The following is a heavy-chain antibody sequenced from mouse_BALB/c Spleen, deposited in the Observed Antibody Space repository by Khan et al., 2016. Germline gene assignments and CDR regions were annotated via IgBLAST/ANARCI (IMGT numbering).Heavy chain of an antibody. J-gene: IGHJ3*01. V-gene: IGHV9-3*02. D-gene: IGHD1-1*01. CDR1: GYTFTNYG. CDR3: ARDYCSSNWFAY. CDR2: INTNTGEP. Sequence: QIQLVQSGPELKKPGETVKISCKASGYTFTNYGMHWVKQAPGKGLKWMGWINTNTGEPTYAEEFKGRFAFSLETSASTAYLQINNLKNEDTATYFCARDYCSSNWFAYWGQGTLVTVSA.